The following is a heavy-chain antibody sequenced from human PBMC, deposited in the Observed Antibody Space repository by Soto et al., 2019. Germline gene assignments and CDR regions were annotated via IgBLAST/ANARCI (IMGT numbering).Heavy chain of an antibody. J-gene: IGHJ6*02. CDR1: GFTVSSNY. CDR3: AKDGLLWFGELSHYYYGMDV. Sequence: PGGSLRLSCAASGFTVSSNYMSWVRQAPGKGLEWVSVIYSGGSTYYADSVKGRFTISRDNSKNTLYLQMNSLRAEDTAVYYCAKDGLLWFGELSHYYYGMDVWGQGTTVTVSS. V-gene: IGHV3-53*05. D-gene: IGHD3-10*01. CDR2: IYSGGST.